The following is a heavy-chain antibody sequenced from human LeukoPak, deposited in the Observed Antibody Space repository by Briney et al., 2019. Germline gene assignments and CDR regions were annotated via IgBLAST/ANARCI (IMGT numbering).Heavy chain of an antibody. CDR2: ISGSGGST. CDR1: GFTFSSYW. D-gene: IGHD3-10*01. Sequence: GGSLRLSCAASGFTFSSYWMSWVRQAPGKGLEWVSAISGSGGSTYYADSVKGRFTISRDNSKNTLYLQMNSLRAEGTAVYYCAKYKYYYGSGSSFDYWGQGTLVTVSS. CDR3: AKYKYYYGSGSSFDY. V-gene: IGHV3-23*01. J-gene: IGHJ4*02.